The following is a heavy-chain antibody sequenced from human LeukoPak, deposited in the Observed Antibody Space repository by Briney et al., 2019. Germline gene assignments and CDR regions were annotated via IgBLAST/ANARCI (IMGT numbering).Heavy chain of an antibody. CDR1: GGSVSSGSYY. Sequence: SETLSLTCTVSGGSVSSGSYYWSWIRQPAGKGLEWIGRIYTSGSTNYNPSLKSRVTMSVDTSKNQFSLKLSSVTAADTAVYYCAREVLRYFDYWGQGTLVTVSS. CDR2: IYTSGST. J-gene: IGHJ4*02. D-gene: IGHD3-3*01. V-gene: IGHV4-61*02. CDR3: AREVLRYFDY.